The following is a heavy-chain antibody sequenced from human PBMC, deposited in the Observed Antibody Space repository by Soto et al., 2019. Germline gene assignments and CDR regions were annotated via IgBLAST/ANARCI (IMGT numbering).Heavy chain of an antibody. V-gene: IGHV1-2*04. CDR1: GYTFTGYY. D-gene: IGHD5-18*01. CDR2: INPNSGGT. CDR3: ARDTPRGYCYEKSSPHYHSGMDV. J-gene: IGHJ6*02. Sequence: ASVKVSCKASGYTFTGYYMHWVRQSPEQGLERMGWINPNSGGTNYAQKFQGWVTMTRDTSISTAYMELSRLRSDDTAVYYCARDTPRGYCYEKSSPHYHSGMDVWGQGTTVTVFS.